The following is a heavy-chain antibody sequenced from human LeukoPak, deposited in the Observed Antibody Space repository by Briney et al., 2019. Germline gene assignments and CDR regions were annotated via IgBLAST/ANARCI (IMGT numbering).Heavy chain of an antibody. CDR2: INPSSGGT. V-gene: IGHV1-2*02. Sequence: ASVKVSCKASGYTFTGYYMHWVRQAPGQGLEWMGWINPSSGGTNYAQKFQGRVTMTRDTSISTAYMELSRLRSDDTAVYHCARTYYYDSSGYYLRVGYFQHWGQGTLVTVSS. CDR1: GYTFTGYY. J-gene: IGHJ1*01. D-gene: IGHD3-22*01. CDR3: ARTYYYDSSGYYLRVGYFQH.